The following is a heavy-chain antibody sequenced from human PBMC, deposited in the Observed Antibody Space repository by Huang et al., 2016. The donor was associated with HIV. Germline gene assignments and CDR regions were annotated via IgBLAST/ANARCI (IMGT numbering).Heavy chain of an antibody. CDR2: TSYDGSDK. J-gene: IGHJ4*02. Sequence: QVQLVESGGGVAQPGRSLRLSCVASGFTFSTSAMHWVRQAPGKGVEWVAVTSYDGSDKYYADSVKGRFTISRDNSKNTLYLQMNSLRVEDTALYYCARDRGGSYGVYFDYWGQATLVTVSS. CDR3: ARDRGGSYGVYFDY. V-gene: IGHV3-30*16. CDR1: GFTFSTSA. D-gene: IGHD3-10*01.